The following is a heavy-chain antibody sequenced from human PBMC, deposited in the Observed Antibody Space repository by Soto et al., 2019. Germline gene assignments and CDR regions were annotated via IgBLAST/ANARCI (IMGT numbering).Heavy chain of an antibody. D-gene: IGHD1-7*01. J-gene: IGHJ5*02. CDR2: ISSSSSYI. CDR3: ARDFYYNWNFTGS. CDR1: EFTVSSNY. V-gene: IGHV3-21*01. Sequence: GGSLRLSCAASEFTVSSNYMTWVRQAPGKGLEWVSSISSSSSYIYYADSVKGRFTISRDNAKNSLYLQMNSLRAEDTAVYYCARDFYYNWNFTGSWGQGTLVTVSS.